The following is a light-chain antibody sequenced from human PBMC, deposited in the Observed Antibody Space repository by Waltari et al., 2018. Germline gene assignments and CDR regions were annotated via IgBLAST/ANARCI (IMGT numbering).Light chain of an antibody. CDR2: AAS. J-gene: IGKJ1*01. CDR3: QQYYSSPAT. Sequence: AIRITQSPSPLSASTGDRVTITCRACQSISSYFAWYQQKPGKAPKVLIYAASTLQSGVPSRFSGSGSGTDFTLTISCLQSEDFAIYYCQQYYSSPATFGQGTKVEIK. CDR1: QSISSY. V-gene: IGKV1-8*01.